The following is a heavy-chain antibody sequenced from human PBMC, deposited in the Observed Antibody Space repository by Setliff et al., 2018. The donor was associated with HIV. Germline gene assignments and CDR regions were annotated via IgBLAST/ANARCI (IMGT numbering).Heavy chain of an antibody. CDR3: ARDRGGHYTGSYYYMDV. Sequence: TSETLSLTCTVSGGSISSGGHYWNWIRQPAGRGLEWIGHVYTNGSTSYSPSLKSRVTISVDTSKNQFSLRLSSVTAADTAVYYCARDRGGHYTGSYYYMDVWGKGTTVTVSS. CDR2: VYTNGST. J-gene: IGHJ6*03. V-gene: IGHV4-61*09. CDR1: GGSISSGGHY. D-gene: IGHD3-10*01.